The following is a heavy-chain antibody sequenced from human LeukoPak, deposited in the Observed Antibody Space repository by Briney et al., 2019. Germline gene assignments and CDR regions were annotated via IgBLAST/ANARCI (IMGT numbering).Heavy chain of an antibody. J-gene: IGHJ3*02. CDR1: GFTFSSYE. V-gene: IGHV3-48*01. D-gene: IGHD2-15*01. Sequence: GGSLRLSCAASGFTFSSYEMNWVRQAPGKGLEWVSYISSSSSTIYYADSVKGRFTISRDNAKNSLYLQMNSLRAEDTAVYYCARGVPVVAAIDAFDIWGQGTMVTVSS. CDR3: ARGVPVVAAIDAFDI. CDR2: ISSSSSTI.